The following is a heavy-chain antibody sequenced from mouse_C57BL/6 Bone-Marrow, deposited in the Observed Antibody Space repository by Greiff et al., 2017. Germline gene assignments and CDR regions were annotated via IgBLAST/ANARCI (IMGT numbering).Heavy chain of an antibody. V-gene: IGHV5-6*02. Sequence: EVMLVESGGDLVKPGGSLKLSCAASGFTFSSYGMSWVRQTPDKRLEWVATISSGGSYTYYPDSVKGRFTISRDNAKNTLYLQLSSLKSEDTAMYYSASRWDDGYWAPFAYWGEGTLVTVSA. D-gene: IGHD2-3*01. CDR2: ISSGGSYT. CDR1: GFTFSSYG. CDR3: ASRWDDGYWAPFAY. J-gene: IGHJ3*01.